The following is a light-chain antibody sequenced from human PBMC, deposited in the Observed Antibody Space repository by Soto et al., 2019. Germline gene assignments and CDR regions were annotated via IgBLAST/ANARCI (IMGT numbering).Light chain of an antibody. CDR2: EVS. V-gene: IGLV2-14*01. CDR3: TSYTSSSTWV. J-gene: IGLJ3*02. CDR1: SSDVGGYNY. Sequence: QSALTKPASVSGSPGQSITISCTGTSSDVGGYNYVSWYQQHPGNVPKLMIYEVSNRPSGVSNRFSGSKSGNTASLTISGLQAEDEADYHCTSYTSSSTWVFGGGTKLTVL.